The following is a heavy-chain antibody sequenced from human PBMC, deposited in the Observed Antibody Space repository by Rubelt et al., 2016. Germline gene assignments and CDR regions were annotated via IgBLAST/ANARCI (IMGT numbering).Heavy chain of an antibody. Sequence: QLQLQESGPGLVKPSETLSLTCTVSGGSISSSSYYWGWIRQPPGKGLEWIGYIYYSGSTFYNPSLKSRVTISVDTSKNQFSLKLSSVTAADTAVYYCARVTMVRGAPLDYWGQGTLVTVSS. CDR3: ARVTMVRGAPLDY. D-gene: IGHD3-10*01. CDR2: IYYSGST. J-gene: IGHJ4*02. V-gene: IGHV4-31*03. CDR1: GGSISSSSYY.